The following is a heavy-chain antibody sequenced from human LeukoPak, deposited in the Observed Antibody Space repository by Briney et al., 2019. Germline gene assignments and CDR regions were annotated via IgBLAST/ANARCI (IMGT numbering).Heavy chain of an antibody. Sequence: GGSLRLSCAASGFTFSSYGMHWVRQAPGKGLEWVAVIWYDGSNKYYADSVKGRFTISRDNSKNTLYLQMNSLRAEDTAVYYCAKDPGSTVTTSDYWGQGTLVTVSS. J-gene: IGHJ4*02. CDR3: AKDPGSTVTTSDY. V-gene: IGHV3-30*02. CDR2: IWYDGSNK. D-gene: IGHD4-17*01. CDR1: GFTFSSYG.